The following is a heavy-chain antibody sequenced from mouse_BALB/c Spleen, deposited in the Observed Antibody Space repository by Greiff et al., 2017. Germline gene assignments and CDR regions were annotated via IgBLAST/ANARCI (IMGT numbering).Heavy chain of an antibody. D-gene: IGHD1-2*01. Sequence: EVQLQESGGGLVQPGGSMKLSCVASGFTFSNYWMNWVRQSPEKGLEWVAEIRLKSNNYATHYAESVKGRFTISRDDSKSSVYLQMNNLRAEDTGIYYCTRRVRPYYYAMDYWGQGTSVTVSS. CDR3: TRRVRPYYYAMDY. CDR1: GFTFSNYW. J-gene: IGHJ4*01. V-gene: IGHV6-6*02. CDR2: IRLKSNNYAT.